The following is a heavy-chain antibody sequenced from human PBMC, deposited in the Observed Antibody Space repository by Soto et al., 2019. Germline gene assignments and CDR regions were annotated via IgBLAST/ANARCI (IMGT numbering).Heavy chain of an antibody. CDR3: AHRLVGGKDWNTGTFDF. CDR2: IYWDDDK. D-gene: IGHD1-1*01. J-gene: IGHJ3*01. CDR1: GFSLTTSGVG. Sequence: QITLKASGPTRVKPTQTLTLTCTFSGFSLTTSGVGVGWIRQPPGKALEWLALIYWDDDKRYSPSLKTRLTITKDTSNNQVVLTMTNMDPVDTATYYCAHRLVGGKDWNTGTFDFWGQGTLITVSS. V-gene: IGHV2-5*02.